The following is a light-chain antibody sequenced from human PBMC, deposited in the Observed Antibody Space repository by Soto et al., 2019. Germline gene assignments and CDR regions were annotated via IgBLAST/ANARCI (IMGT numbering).Light chain of an antibody. Sequence: QSAPTQPPSASGSPGQSATISCTGTSSDVGGYNYVSWYQQYPGKAPKLMIYEVSKRPSGVPGRFSGSKSGNTASLTVSGLQAEDEADYYCSSYAGSSTWVFGGGTKVNVL. CDR1: SSDVGGYNY. J-gene: IGLJ2*01. CDR2: EVS. V-gene: IGLV2-8*01. CDR3: SSYAGSSTWV.